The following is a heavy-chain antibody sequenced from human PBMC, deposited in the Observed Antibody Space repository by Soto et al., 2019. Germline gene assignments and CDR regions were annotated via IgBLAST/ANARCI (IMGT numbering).Heavy chain of an antibody. D-gene: IGHD6-13*01. Sequence: QVQLVQSGAEVKKPGSSVRVSCKASGGTFSNFGFSWVRQAPGQGLEWMGGIIPIFASSNYAQKFQGRLTITADESTSTPYRDLRSLRSEDRAVYFCEKDVGFQQLLFVFKTWGQGTLVPVSS. CDR2: IIPIFASS. CDR1: GGTFSNFG. J-gene: IGHJ5*02. V-gene: IGHV1-69*01. CDR3: EKDVGFQQLLFVFKT.